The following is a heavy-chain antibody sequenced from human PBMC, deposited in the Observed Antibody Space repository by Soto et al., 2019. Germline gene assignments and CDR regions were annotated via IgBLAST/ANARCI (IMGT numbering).Heavy chain of an antibody. CDR3: ARGRRATTAHFDS. D-gene: IGHD4-4*01. J-gene: IGHJ4*02. CDR1: GGSFSGYY. Sequence: QVQLQQWGAGLLKPSETLSLTCAVYGGSFSGYYWSWIRQPPGKGLEWIGEINHSGSTNYNPSLKSRVTISVDTSKNQFSLKLSSVTAADTAVYYCARGRRATTAHFDSWGQGTLVTVSS. CDR2: INHSGST. V-gene: IGHV4-34*01.